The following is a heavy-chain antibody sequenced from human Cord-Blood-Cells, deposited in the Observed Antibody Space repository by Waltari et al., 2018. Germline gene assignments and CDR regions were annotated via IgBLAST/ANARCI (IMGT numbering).Heavy chain of an antibody. CDR2: IYTSGST. J-gene: IGHJ6*02. CDR1: GGSISRGSYY. V-gene: IGHV4-61*09. Sequence: QVQLQESGPGLVKPSQTLSLPCTVSGGSISRGSYYWIWIRTPPRKGLEWIGYIYTSGSTNYIPSLKSRVTISVDTSKNQFSLKLSSVTAADTAVYYCARRIAAAGTIYYYGMDVWGQGTTVTVSS. D-gene: IGHD6-13*01. CDR3: ARRIAAAGTIYYYGMDV.